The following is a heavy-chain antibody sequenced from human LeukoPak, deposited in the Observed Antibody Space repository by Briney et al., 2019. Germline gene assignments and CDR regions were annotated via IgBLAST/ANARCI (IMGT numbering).Heavy chain of an antibody. CDR3: GLGYCTGATCHPYS. J-gene: IGHJ4*02. V-gene: IGHV3-30*03. Sequence: GGSLRLSCAASGFTFGNYAMHWVRQAPGKGLEWVAVISYDGSNKYYADSVKGRFTLSRDNSKNTLYLQMNSLRAEDTAVYYCGLGYCTGATCHPYSWGQGTLVTVSS. D-gene: IGHD2-8*02. CDR2: ISYDGSNK. CDR1: GFTFGNYA.